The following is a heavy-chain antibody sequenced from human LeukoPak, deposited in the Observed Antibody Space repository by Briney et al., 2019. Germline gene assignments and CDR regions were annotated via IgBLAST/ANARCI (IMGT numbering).Heavy chain of an antibody. D-gene: IGHD3-22*01. CDR3: ARIYDSSGYYREKDDY. CDR1: GGSISSYY. J-gene: IGHJ4*02. V-gene: IGHV4-59*12. Sequence: PSETLSLTCTVSGGSISSYYWSWIRQPPGKGLEWIGYIYYSGSTSYNPSLKSRVTISADTSKNQFSLKLSSVTAADTAVYYCARIYDSSGYYREKDDYWGQGTLVTVSS. CDR2: IYYSGST.